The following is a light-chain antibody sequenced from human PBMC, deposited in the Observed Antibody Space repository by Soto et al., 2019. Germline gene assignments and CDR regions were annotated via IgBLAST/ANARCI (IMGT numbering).Light chain of an antibody. V-gene: IGKV3-20*01. CDR2: GAS. J-gene: IGKJ3*01. Sequence: EIVMTQSPGTLSLSPGERATLSCRASQRVSSCYLAWYQEKPGQAPRLLIYGASTRATGIPDRFSGSGFETDFTLTISRLEREDFAVYYCQQFSNYTRTFGDGTKVDIK. CDR3: QQFSNYTRT. CDR1: QRVSSCY.